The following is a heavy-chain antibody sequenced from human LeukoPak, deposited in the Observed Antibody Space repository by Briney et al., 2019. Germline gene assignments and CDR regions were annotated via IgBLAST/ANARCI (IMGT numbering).Heavy chain of an antibody. Sequence: ASVKVSCKASGYTFTSYGISWVRQAPGQGLEWMRWISAYNGNTNYAQKLQGRVTMTTDTSTSTAYMELRSLRSDDTAVYYCARDRPSYDILTGYYFAYYYYGMDVWGQGTMVTVSS. D-gene: IGHD3-9*01. V-gene: IGHV1-18*01. J-gene: IGHJ6*02. CDR1: GYTFTSYG. CDR2: ISAYNGNT. CDR3: ARDRPSYDILTGYYFAYYYYGMDV.